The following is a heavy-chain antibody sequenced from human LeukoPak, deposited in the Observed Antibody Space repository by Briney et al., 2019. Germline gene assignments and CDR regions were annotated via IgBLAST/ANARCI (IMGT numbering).Heavy chain of an antibody. V-gene: IGHV3-48*03. CDR2: IVGSGETI. CDR1: GFTFSSYE. D-gene: IGHD3-10*01. J-gene: IGHJ3*02. Sequence: PGGSLRLSCGASGFTFSSYEMTWVRQAPGKGLEWVSYIVGSGETIYYADSVKGRFTISRDNAKNSLHLQMNSLRAEDTAVYYCVRDRTVGSGKNAFDMWGQGTMVTVSS. CDR3: VRDRTVGSGKNAFDM.